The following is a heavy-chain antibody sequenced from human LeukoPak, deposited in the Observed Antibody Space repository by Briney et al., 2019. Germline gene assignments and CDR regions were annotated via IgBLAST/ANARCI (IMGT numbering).Heavy chain of an antibody. CDR2: IYDSATT. CDR3: ARHAGGIAATGKRPFEY. CDR1: GDAIASGTYS. V-gene: IGHV4-39*01. J-gene: IGHJ4*02. D-gene: IGHD6-13*01. Sequence: SETLSLTCTVSGDAIASGTYSWGWIRPPPGKGLEWSVSIYDSATTYYHPSIKSRVTISVDTSKNQSPLRLSSVTAADTAVYYWARHAGGIAATGKRPFEYWGQGTLVTVSS.